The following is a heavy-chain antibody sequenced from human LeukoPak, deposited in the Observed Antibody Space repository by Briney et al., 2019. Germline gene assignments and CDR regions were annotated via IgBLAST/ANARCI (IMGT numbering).Heavy chain of an antibody. V-gene: IGHV3-48*01. Sequence: GGSLRLSCAASGFTFSSYSMNWVRQAPGKGLEWVSYISSSSSTIYYADSVKGRFTISRDNSKNTLYLQMNSLRAEDTAVYYCAKGGSGYDILTGFPIGAFDIWGQGTMVTVSS. D-gene: IGHD3-9*01. CDR1: GFTFSSYS. CDR2: ISSSSSTI. J-gene: IGHJ3*02. CDR3: AKGGSGYDILTGFPIGAFDI.